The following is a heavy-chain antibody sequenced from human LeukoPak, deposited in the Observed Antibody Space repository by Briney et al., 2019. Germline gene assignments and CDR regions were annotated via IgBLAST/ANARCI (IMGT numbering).Heavy chain of an antibody. Sequence: GGSLRLSCAASGFTFSSHWMHWVRQPPGKGLVWVSRINGDGISTDYADSVKGRFTISRDNAKNTLYLQMNSLRAEDTAVYYCTRDWRNLGYDYWGQGTLVTVSS. CDR2: INGDGIST. J-gene: IGHJ4*02. D-gene: IGHD5-12*01. CDR3: TRDWRNLGYDY. V-gene: IGHV3-74*01. CDR1: GFTFSSHW.